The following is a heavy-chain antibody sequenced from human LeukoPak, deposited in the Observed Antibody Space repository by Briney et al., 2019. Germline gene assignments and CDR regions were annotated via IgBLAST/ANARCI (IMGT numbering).Heavy chain of an antibody. V-gene: IGHV3-23*01. CDR1: GFTFSKYA. Sequence: GGSLRLSCAASGFTFSKYAMSWVRRVPGKGLEWVSSIGDSGSSTYYADSVKGRFIISRDNSKNTLYLQMSSLRVEDTAIYYCARRPYAGAFDIWGQGTMVTVSS. J-gene: IGHJ3*02. D-gene: IGHD4-17*01. CDR3: ARRPYAGAFDI. CDR2: IGDSGSST.